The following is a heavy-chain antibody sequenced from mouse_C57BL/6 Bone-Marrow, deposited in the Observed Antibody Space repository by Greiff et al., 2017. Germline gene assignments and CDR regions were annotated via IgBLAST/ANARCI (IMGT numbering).Heavy chain of an antibody. CDR1: GYTFTSYW. CDR2: IYPGNSDT. V-gene: IGHV1-5*01. CDR3: ARIRGSPAWFAY. Sequence: VQLQQSGTVLARPGASVKMSCKTSGYTFTSYWMHWVKQRPGQGLEWIGAIYPGNSDTSYNQKFKGKATLTADKSSSTAYMQLSSLTYEDSAVYYCARIRGSPAWFAYWGQGTLVTVSA. J-gene: IGHJ3*01. D-gene: IGHD1-1*02.